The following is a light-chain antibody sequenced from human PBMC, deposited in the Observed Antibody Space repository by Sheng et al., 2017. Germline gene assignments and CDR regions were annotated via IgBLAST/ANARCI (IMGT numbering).Light chain of an antibody. Sequence: GERATLSCRASQSDRNSFLAWYQQKPGQAPRLLIYAASSLQSGVPSRFSGSGSGTGFTLTISSLQPEDFATYYCQQTYSTPRTFGQGTNVEI. V-gene: IGKV1-39*01. CDR2: AAS. CDR3: QQTYSTPRT. CDR1: QSDRNSF. J-gene: IGKJ1*01.